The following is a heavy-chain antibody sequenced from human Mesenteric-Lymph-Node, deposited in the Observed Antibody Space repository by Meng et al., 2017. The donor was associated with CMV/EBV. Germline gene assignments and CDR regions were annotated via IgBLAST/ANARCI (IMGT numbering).Heavy chain of an antibody. V-gene: IGHV1-2*06. CDR1: GYRFTGYS. Sequence: TAFGYRFTGYSIHWVRQAPGQGLEWMGRINPNSGGTNYAQKFQGRVTMTRDTSISTAYMELTRLRSDDTAVYFCARISGYSGYEFDYWGQGTLVTVSS. D-gene: IGHD5-12*01. CDR3: ARISGYSGYEFDY. CDR2: INPNSGGT. J-gene: IGHJ4*02.